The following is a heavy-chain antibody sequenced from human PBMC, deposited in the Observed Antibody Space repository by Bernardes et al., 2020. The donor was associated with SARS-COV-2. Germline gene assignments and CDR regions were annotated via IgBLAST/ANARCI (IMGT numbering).Heavy chain of an antibody. V-gene: IGHV3-23*01. CDR2: VSGSGAYT. D-gene: IGHD2-21*01. CDR3: AKGIVGSSGSGY. CDR1: EFTFNNYA. J-gene: IGHJ4*02. Sequence: GSLRLSCAASEFTFNNYAMSWVRQAPGKGLEWVSSVSGSGAYTYYADSVKGRFTISRDNSKNTLYLQMSSLRAEDTAVYFCAKGIVGSSGSGYWGQGTLVTVSS.